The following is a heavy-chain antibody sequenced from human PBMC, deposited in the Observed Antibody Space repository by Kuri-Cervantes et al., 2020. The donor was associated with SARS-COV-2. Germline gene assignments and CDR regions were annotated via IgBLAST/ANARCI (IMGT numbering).Heavy chain of an antibody. J-gene: IGHJ3*02. CDR2: IYHSGST. V-gene: IGHV4-38-2*02. D-gene: IGHD6-13*01. Sequence: ESLKISCAVSGYSISSGYYWGWIRQPPGKGLEWIGSIYHSGSTYYNPSLKSRVTISVDTSKNQFSLKLSSVTAADTAVYYCAREAGGIAARADAFDIWGQGTMVTVSS. CDR3: AREAGGIAARADAFDI. CDR1: GYSISSGYY.